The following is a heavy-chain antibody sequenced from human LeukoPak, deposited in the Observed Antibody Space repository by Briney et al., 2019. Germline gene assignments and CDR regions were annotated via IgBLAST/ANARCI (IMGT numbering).Heavy chain of an antibody. D-gene: IGHD4-17*01. J-gene: IGHJ4*02. Sequence: PGGSLRLSCAASGFTVSSNYMSWVRQAPGKGLEWVAVISYDGSNKYYADSVKGRFTISRDNSKNTLYLQMNSLRAEDTAVYYCAKDLPTVTTSPYFDYWGQGTLVTVSS. CDR1: GFTVSSNY. V-gene: IGHV3-30*18. CDR2: ISYDGSNK. CDR3: AKDLPTVTTSPYFDY.